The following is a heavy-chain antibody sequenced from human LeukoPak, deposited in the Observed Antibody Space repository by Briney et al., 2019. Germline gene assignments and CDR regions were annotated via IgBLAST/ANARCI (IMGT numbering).Heavy chain of an antibody. V-gene: IGHV4-59*01. CDR1: GGSISSYY. J-gene: IGHJ1*01. Sequence: SETLSLTCTVSGGSISSYYWSWIRQPPGKGLEWIGYIYYSGSTNYNPSLKSRVTISVDTSKNQFSLRLTSVTAADTAVYYCARSYSSTWYGDFQHWGQGTLVTVSS. CDR3: ARSYSSTWYGDFQH. D-gene: IGHD6-13*01. CDR2: IYYSGST.